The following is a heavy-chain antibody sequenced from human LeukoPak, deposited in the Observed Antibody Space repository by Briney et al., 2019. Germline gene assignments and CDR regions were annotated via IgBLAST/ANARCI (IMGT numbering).Heavy chain of an antibody. CDR1: GGTFSSYG. D-gene: IGHD3-22*01. V-gene: IGHV1-18*01. CDR2: ISAYNGNT. J-gene: IGHJ4*02. Sequence: ASVKVSCKASGGTFSSYGISWVRQAPGQGLEWMGWISAYNGNTNYAQKLQGRVTMTTDTSTSTAYMELRSLRSDDTAVYYCAREVAYDSSGEPDFDYWGQGTLVTVSS. CDR3: AREVAYDSSGEPDFDY.